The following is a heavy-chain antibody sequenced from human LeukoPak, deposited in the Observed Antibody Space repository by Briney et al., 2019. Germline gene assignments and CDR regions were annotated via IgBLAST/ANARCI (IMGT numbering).Heavy chain of an antibody. CDR3: ARGRRYYDFWSGYYTPTIGNWFDP. D-gene: IGHD3-3*01. CDR2: IYYSGST. Sequence: RASETLSLTCTVSGGSISSSSYYWGWIRQPPGKGLEWIGSIYYSGSTYYNPSLKSRVTISVDTSKNQFSLKLSSVTAADTAVYYCARGRRYYDFWSGYYTPTIGNWFDPWGQGTLVTVSS. V-gene: IGHV4-39*01. CDR1: GGSISSSSYY. J-gene: IGHJ5*02.